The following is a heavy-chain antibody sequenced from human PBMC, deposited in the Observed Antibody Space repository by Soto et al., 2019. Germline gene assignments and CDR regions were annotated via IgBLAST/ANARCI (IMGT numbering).Heavy chain of an antibody. V-gene: IGHV1-69*01. Sequence: QVQLVQSGAEVKKPGSSVKVSCKASGGTFSSYAISWVRQAPGQGLEWMGGIIPIFGTANYAQKFQGRVTITADESTSTAYMKLSSLRSEDTAVYYCARDPIPTIYYYYGMDVWGQGTTVTVSS. CDR2: IIPIFGTA. J-gene: IGHJ6*02. CDR3: ARDPIPTIYYYYGMDV. CDR1: GGTFSSYA. D-gene: IGHD1-1*01.